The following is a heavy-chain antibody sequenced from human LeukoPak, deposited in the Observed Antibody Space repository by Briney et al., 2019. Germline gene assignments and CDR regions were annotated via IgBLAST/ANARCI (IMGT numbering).Heavy chain of an antibody. CDR2: IYYSGST. D-gene: IGHD3-22*01. Sequence: SETLSLTCTVSGGSMSSYYWSWIRQPPGKGLEWIGYIYYSGSTKYNPSLKSRVTISVDTSKNQFSLKLSSVTAADTAVYYCARGGSYDYYDSSGYAEGDAFDIWGQGTMVTVSS. CDR1: GGSMSSYY. CDR3: ARGGSYDYYDSSGYAEGDAFDI. J-gene: IGHJ3*02. V-gene: IGHV4-59*08.